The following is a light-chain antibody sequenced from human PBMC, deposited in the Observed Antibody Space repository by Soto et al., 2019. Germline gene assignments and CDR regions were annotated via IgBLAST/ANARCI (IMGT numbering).Light chain of an antibody. CDR2: DAS. CDR1: QSVSSY. CDR3: QQRSNWPGT. Sequence: EIVLTQSPATLSLSPGERATLSCRASQSVSSYLAWYQQKPGQAPRLLIYDASNRATGIPARCSGSGSGTDFTLTISSLEPEDFAVDYWQQRSNWPGTFGQGTKVEIK. V-gene: IGKV3-11*01. J-gene: IGKJ1*01.